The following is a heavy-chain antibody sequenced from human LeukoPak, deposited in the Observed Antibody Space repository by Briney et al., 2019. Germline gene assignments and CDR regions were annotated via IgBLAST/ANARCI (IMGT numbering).Heavy chain of an antibody. CDR1: GFTFNTYS. Sequence: GGSLRLSCAASGFTFNTYSMDWVRQAPGKGLEWVSYISSHSNTIYYADSVKGRFTIPRDNAKSSMYLQMNSLRAEDTAVYYCARGYSSGGSSYLFDYWGQGNLVTVSS. D-gene: IGHD2-15*01. CDR3: ARGYSSGGSSYLFDY. V-gene: IGHV3-48*04. J-gene: IGHJ4*02. CDR2: ISSHSNTI.